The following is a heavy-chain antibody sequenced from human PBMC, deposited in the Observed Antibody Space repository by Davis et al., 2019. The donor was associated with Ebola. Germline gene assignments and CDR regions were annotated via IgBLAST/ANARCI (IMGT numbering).Heavy chain of an antibody. J-gene: IGHJ6*02. CDR3: ARDLVVPAAIARGYYYYGMDV. CDR1: GYTFTSYA. V-gene: IGHV1-69*04. D-gene: IGHD2-2*02. Sequence: AASVKVSCKASGYTFTSYAISWVRQAPGQGLEWMGRIIPILGIANYAQKFQGRVTITADKSTSTAYMELSSLRSEDTAVYYCARDLVVPAAIARGYYYYGMDVWGQGTTVTVSS. CDR2: IIPILGIA.